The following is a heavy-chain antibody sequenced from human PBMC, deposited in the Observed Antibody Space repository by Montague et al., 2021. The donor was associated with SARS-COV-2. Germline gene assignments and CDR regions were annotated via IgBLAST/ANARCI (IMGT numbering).Heavy chain of an antibody. CDR3: ASLTLGYCSSTSCYSDWFDP. J-gene: IGHJ5*02. V-gene: IGHV4-34*01. CDR2: INHSGST. D-gene: IGHD2-2*02. CDR1: GGSFSGYY. Sequence: SETLSLTCAVYGGSFSGYYWSWIRQPPGKGLEWIGEINHSGSTNYNPSLKSRVTISVDTSKNQFSLKLSSVTAADTAVYYCASLTLGYCSSTSCYSDWFDPWGQGALVTVSS.